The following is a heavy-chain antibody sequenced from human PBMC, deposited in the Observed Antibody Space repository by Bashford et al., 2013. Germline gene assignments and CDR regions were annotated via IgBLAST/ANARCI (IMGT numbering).Heavy chain of an antibody. Sequence: GSVETLLCSLWIHFGNFAIGLGPPGSREGLEWVSSISATGGSTFFLDSVKGRFTISRDNSKNMVYLQMDSLRSEDTAIYYCARSRAVAGPTLELWGPGTLVTVSS. CDR2: ISATGGST. CDR3: ARSRAVAGPTLEL. J-gene: IGHJ4*02. CDR1: IHFGNFA. D-gene: IGHD6-19*01. V-gene: IGHV3-23*01.